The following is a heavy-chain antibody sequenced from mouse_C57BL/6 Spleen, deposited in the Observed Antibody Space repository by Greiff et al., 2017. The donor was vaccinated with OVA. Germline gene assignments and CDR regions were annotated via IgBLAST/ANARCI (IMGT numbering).Heavy chain of an antibody. CDR1: GYTFTSYW. J-gene: IGHJ4*01. V-gene: IGHV1-64*01. CDR2: IHPNSGST. Sequence: QVQLQQPGAELVKPGASVKLSCKASGYTFTSYWMHWVKQRPGQGLEWIGMIHPNSGSTNYNEKFKSKATLTVDKSSSTAYMQLSSLTSEDSAVYYCARKLTGTWGLYAMDYWGQGTSVTVSS. CDR3: ARKLTGTWGLYAMDY. D-gene: IGHD4-1*01.